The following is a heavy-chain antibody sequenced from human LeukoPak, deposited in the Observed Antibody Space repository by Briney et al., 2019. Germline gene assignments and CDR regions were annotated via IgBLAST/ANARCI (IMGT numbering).Heavy chain of an antibody. V-gene: IGHV1-2*02. J-gene: IGHJ4*02. CDR3: AREFYYDSSGYHY. CDR1: GYTFTAFY. CDR2: INPNSGGT. D-gene: IGHD3-22*01. Sequence: ASVKASFKASGYTFTAFYIHWVRQAPGQGLEWMGWINPNSGGTNYAQKFQGRVTMTRDTSISTAYMELSRLRSDDTAVYYCAREFYYDSSGYHYWGQGTLVTVSS.